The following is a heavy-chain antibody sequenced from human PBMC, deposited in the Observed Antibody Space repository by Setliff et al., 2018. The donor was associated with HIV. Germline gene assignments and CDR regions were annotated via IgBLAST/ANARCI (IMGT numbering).Heavy chain of an antibody. J-gene: IGHJ4*02. CDR2: IRSKAYGGTT. CDR3: TRIGPLFGVVITLFDY. D-gene: IGHD3-3*01. V-gene: IGHV3-49*04. Sequence: GGSLRLSCTASGFTFGDYAMSWVRQAPGKGLEWVGFIRSKAYGGTTEYAASVKGRFTISRDDSKSIAYLQMNSLKTEDTAVYYCTRIGPLFGVVITLFDYWGQGTLVTVSS. CDR1: GFTFGDYA.